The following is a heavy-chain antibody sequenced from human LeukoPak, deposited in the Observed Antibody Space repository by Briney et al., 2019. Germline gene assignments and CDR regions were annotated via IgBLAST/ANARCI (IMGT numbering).Heavy chain of an antibody. J-gene: IGHJ4*02. V-gene: IGHV4-38-2*02. D-gene: IGHD2-21*02. CDR1: GYSISSGYF. CDR2: FYHSVTT. CDR3: ARAYCVGDCSVLHIYFDN. Sequence: SETLSLTCTVSGYSISSGYFWGWMRPPPGKGLEWIGSFYHSVTTHYNPSLKSRVTISLDTSKNQFSLKLSSVTAADTAVYYCARAYCVGDCSVLHIYFDNWGQGTLVTVSS.